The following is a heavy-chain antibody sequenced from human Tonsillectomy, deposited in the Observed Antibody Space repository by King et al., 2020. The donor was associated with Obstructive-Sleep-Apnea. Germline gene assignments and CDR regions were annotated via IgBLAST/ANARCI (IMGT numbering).Heavy chain of an antibody. D-gene: IGHD1-1*01. Sequence: VQLVESGGGLVQPGGSLRLSCAASGFTFNNYAMSWVRQAPGKGLEWVSAISCSGGTTYYADSVKGRFTISSDHSKNTLYLQMNSLRAEDTALYYCAKDRGDNNWYALNYWGQGTLVTVSS. V-gene: IGHV3-23*04. CDR2: ISCSGGTT. J-gene: IGHJ4*02. CDR1: GFTFNNYA. CDR3: AKDRGDNNWYALNY.